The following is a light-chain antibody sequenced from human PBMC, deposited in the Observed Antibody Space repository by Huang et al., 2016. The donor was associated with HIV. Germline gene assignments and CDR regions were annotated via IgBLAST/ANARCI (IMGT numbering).Light chain of an antibody. CDR1: QSVSRN. Sequence: EIVMTQSPATLSVSPGQRVTLSCRASQSVSRNLAWYQQKPGQAPRLLIYGAATRATGIPARFSGSGSVTEFTLTISSLQSEHFAVYYCQQYNDWPITFGPGTKVDAK. CDR2: GAA. V-gene: IGKV3-15*01. CDR3: QQYNDWPIT. J-gene: IGKJ3*01.